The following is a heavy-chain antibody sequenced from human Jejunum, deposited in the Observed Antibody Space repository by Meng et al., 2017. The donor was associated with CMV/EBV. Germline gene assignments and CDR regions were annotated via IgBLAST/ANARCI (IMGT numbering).Heavy chain of an antibody. D-gene: IGHD5-24*01. CDR3: ARGFLNGYQPFDY. CDR2: IIAIFKTP. J-gene: IGHJ4*02. CDR1: GGSVNNYD. V-gene: IGHV1-69*12. Sequence: QVQLMQSGAEVKEPGSSMKVSCKPSGGSVNNYDFNWVRQAPGQGLEWMGGIIAIFKTPNYAQKFQGRLTITADASTGTSYMELTSLTSEDTAVYYCARGFLNGYQPFDYWGQGTLITVS.